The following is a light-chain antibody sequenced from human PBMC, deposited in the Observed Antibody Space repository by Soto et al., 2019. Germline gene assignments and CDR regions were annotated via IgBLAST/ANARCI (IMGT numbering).Light chain of an antibody. Sequence: DIQMTQSLSSLSSSXGHRVPITXXASQSISSYLHWYQVKPGKAPKLLIYGASTLQSGVPSRFSGSGSGSDFTLTISSLQREDFATYSCQQSYSTPWTFGQGTKV. V-gene: IGKV1-39*01. CDR3: QQSYSTPWT. CDR1: QSISSY. CDR2: GAS. J-gene: IGKJ1*01.